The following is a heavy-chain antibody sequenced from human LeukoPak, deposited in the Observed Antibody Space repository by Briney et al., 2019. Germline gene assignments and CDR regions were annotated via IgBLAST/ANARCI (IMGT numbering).Heavy chain of an antibody. CDR3: ASVGRRDGYKTSYYFDY. CDR1: GGSIKNYY. V-gene: IGHV4-4*07. J-gene: IGHJ4*02. Sequence: SETLSLTCTVSGGSIKNYYWSWIRQPAGKGLEWIGRIYTSGSTNYNPSLKSRVTISVDTSKNQFSLKLSSVTAADTAVYYCASVGRRDGYKTSYYFDYWGQGTLVTVSS. D-gene: IGHD5-24*01. CDR2: IYTSGST.